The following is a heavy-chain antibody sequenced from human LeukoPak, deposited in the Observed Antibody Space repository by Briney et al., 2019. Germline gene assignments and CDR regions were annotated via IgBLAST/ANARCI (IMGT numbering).Heavy chain of an antibody. CDR2: INHSGST. J-gene: IGHJ6*03. D-gene: IGHD2-2*01. CDR3: ARGPAAGTMGAPEYYYYMDV. Sequence: SETLSLTCAVYGVSFSGYYWSWIRQPPGKGLEWIGEINHSGSTNYNPSLKSQVTISVDTSKNQFSLKLSSVTAADTAVYYCARGPAAGTMGAPEYYYYMDVWGKGTTVTVSS. V-gene: IGHV4-34*01. CDR1: GVSFSGYY.